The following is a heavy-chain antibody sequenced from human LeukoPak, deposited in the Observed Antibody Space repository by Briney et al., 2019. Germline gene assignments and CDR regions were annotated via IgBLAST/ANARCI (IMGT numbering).Heavy chain of an antibody. V-gene: IGHV3-49*03. CDR2: IRSKAYGGTT. D-gene: IGHD3-22*01. CDR3: TSGGYHYDSSGYYHLDY. J-gene: IGHJ4*02. Sequence: PGRSLRLSCTASGFTFGDYTMTWFRQAPGKGLEWVGFIRSKAYGGTTENAASVKGRFTISRDDSKSIANLQMNSLKTEDTAVYYCTSGGYHYDSSGYYHLDYWGQGTLVTVAS. CDR1: GFTFGDYT.